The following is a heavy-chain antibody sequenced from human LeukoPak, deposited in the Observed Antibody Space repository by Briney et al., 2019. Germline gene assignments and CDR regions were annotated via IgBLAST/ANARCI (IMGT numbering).Heavy chain of an antibody. CDR3: AKWGFTYGPGYFDY. CDR1: GCTLTSYG. V-gene: IGHV3-23*01. CDR2: ITGSGSST. Sequence: GWSYRLSRAASGCTLTSYGISRVRQAPGKGIEWVSTITGSGSSTYYADFVKGRFTISRDNSKKTLYLQMDSLRAEDMAAYYCAKWGFTYGPGYFDYWGQGTLVTVSS. J-gene: IGHJ4*02. D-gene: IGHD3-10*01.